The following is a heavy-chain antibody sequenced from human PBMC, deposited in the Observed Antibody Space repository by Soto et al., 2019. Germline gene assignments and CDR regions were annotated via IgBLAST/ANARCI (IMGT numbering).Heavy chain of an antibody. CDR1: GYTFNSYG. V-gene: IGHV1-18*01. CDR2: ISAYNGNT. D-gene: IGHD2-21*02. CDR3: AIDRPPAPFSGDDYYYLDY. J-gene: IGHJ4*02. Sequence: ASVKVSCKASGYTFNSYGISWVRQAPGQGLEWMGWISAYNGNTNYAQKLQGRVTMTTDTSTSTAYMELRSLRSDDTAVYYCAIDRPPAPFSGDDYYYLDYWGQRILVTVSS.